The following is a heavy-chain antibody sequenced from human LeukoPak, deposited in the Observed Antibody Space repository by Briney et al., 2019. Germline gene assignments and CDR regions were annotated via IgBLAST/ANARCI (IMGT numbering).Heavy chain of an antibody. CDR1: GGSFSGYY. CDR3: ARRRGYSYTGNYYYYYYMDV. CDR2: INHSGST. V-gene: IGHV4-34*01. Sequence: SETLSLTCAVYGGSFSGYYWSWIRQPPGKGLEWIGEINHSGSTNYNPSLKSRVTISVDTSKNQFSLKLQSVTAADTAVYYCARRRGYSYTGNYYYYYYMDVWGKGTTVTVSS. J-gene: IGHJ6*03. D-gene: IGHD5-18*01.